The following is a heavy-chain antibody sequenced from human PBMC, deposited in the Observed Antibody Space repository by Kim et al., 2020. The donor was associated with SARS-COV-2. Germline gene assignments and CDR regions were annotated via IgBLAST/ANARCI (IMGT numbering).Heavy chain of an antibody. V-gene: IGHV3-30*18. J-gene: IGHJ4*02. D-gene: IGHD3-10*01. CDR2: ISYDGSNK. CDR3: AKEVLWFGAYYFDY. Sequence: GGSLRLSCAASGFTFSSYGMHWVRQAPGKGLEWVAVISYDGSNKYYADSVKGRFTISRDNSKNTLYLQMNSLRAEDTAVYYCAKEVLWFGAYYFDYWGQG. CDR1: GFTFSSYG.